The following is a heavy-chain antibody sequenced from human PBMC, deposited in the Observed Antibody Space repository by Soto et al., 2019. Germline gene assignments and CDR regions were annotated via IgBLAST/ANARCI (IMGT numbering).Heavy chain of an antibody. CDR3: AKSGDCSSTSCYGSNFYYYMDV. Sequence: PGESLKISCKGSGYSFTSYWIGWVRQMPGKGLEWMGIIYPGDSDTRYSPSFRGQVTISADKSISTAYLQWSSLKASDTAMYYCAKSGDCSSTSCYGSNFYYYMDVWGKGTTVTVSS. J-gene: IGHJ6*03. CDR2: IYPGDSDT. CDR1: GYSFTSYW. D-gene: IGHD2-2*01. V-gene: IGHV5-51*01.